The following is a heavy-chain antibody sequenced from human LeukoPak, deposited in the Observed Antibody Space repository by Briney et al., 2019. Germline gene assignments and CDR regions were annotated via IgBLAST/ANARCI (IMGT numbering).Heavy chain of an antibody. CDR1: GFTFSSYW. V-gene: IGHV3-74*01. CDR3: TTIRPGY. Sequence: GVSLRLSCAASGFTFSSYWLHWVRQVPGKGLVWVSRIKDGGTTTDYADSVKGRFTISRDDAKNTLYLQMNSLRAEDTAVYYCTTIRPGYWGQGTLVTVSP. J-gene: IGHJ4*02. CDR2: IKDGGTTT. D-gene: IGHD5-12*01.